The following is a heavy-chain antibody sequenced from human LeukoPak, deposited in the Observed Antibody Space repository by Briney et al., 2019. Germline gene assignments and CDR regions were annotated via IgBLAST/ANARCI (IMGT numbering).Heavy chain of an antibody. Sequence: GGSLRLSCAASGFTFSSYSMNWVRQAPGKGLEWVSAISSSSSHIYHADSVKGRFTISRDNAKNSLYLQMSSLRAEDTAVYYCAREGVDIVTYDYWGQGTLVTVSS. CDR2: ISSSSSHI. D-gene: IGHD5-12*01. V-gene: IGHV3-21*04. CDR3: AREGVDIVTYDY. CDR1: GFTFSSYS. J-gene: IGHJ4*02.